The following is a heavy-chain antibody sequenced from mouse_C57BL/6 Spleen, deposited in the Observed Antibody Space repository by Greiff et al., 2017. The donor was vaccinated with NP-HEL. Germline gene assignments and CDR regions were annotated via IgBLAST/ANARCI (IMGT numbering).Heavy chain of an antibody. CDR2: IYPRDGST. Sequence: QVQLQQSDAELVKPGASVKISCKASGYTFTDHYIHWLKQRPEQGLEWIGYIYPRDGSTKYNEKFKGKATLTADKSSSTAYLQLNSLTSVVSAVYVSARSRYGSSYGYFDYWGQGTTLTVSS. J-gene: IGHJ2*01. CDR3: ARSRYGSSYGYFDY. CDR1: GYTFTDHY. V-gene: IGHV1-78*01. D-gene: IGHD1-1*01.